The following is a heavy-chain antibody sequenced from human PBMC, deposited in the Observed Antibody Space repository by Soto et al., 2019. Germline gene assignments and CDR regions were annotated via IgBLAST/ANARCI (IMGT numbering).Heavy chain of an antibody. D-gene: IGHD3-9*01. V-gene: IGHV4-34*12. CDR1: DGSFSGYY. CDR2: IFHGGST. J-gene: IGHJ4*02. CDR3: ERHNSHSKNFYSFFDH. Sequence: SETLSLTCAVYDGSFSGYYWSWIRQPPGKGLEWIGEIFHGGSTNYSPSLKSRVTISVDTSKNQFSLELSSVTAAETAVYYRERHNSHSKNFYSFFDHWGQGTLVTVSS.